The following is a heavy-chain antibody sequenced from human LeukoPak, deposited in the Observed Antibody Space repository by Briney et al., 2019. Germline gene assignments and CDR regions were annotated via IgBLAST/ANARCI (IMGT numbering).Heavy chain of an antibody. CDR3: ARDYCSSTSCYFDY. CDR2: ISSSSSYI. D-gene: IGHD2-2*01. CDR1: GFTFSSYS. J-gene: IGHJ4*02. V-gene: IGHV3-21*01. Sequence: GGSLRLSCAASGFTFSSYSMNWVRQAPGKGLEWVSPISSSSSYIYYADSVKGRFTISRDNAKNSLYLQMNSLRAEDTAVYYCARDYCSSTSCYFDYWGQGTLVTVSS.